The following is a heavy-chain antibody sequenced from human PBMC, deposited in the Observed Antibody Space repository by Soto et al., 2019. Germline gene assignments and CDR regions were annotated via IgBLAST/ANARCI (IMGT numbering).Heavy chain of an antibody. D-gene: IGHD1-1*01. V-gene: IGHV1-69*01. Sequence: QVQLVQSGAEVKKPGSSVKVSCKASGGTFGNFTISWVRQAPGQGLEWMGGIIPLFQTANYALNFQGGVKITADESTTTAYMELNSLRSEDTAVYYCARWSHWNPLYYSGMDVWGQGTTVIVSS. CDR2: IIPLFQTA. CDR1: GGTFGNFT. CDR3: ARWSHWNPLYYSGMDV. J-gene: IGHJ6*02.